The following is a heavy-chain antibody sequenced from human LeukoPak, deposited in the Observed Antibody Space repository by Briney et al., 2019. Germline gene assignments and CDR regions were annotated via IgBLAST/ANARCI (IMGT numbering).Heavy chain of an antibody. D-gene: IGHD6-6*01. Sequence: PSETLSLTCAVYGGSFSGYYWSWIRQPPGKGLEWIGEINHSGSTNYNPSLKSRVTISVDTSKNQFSLKLSSVTAADTAVYYCARISSSAPYFDYWGQGSLVTVSS. V-gene: IGHV4-34*01. CDR2: INHSGST. CDR3: ARISSSAPYFDY. CDR1: GGSFSGYY. J-gene: IGHJ4*02.